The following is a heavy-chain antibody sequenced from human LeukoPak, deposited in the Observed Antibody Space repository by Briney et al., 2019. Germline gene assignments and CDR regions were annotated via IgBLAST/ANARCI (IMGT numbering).Heavy chain of an antibody. CDR1: GFTFDDYA. V-gene: IGHV3-9*01. J-gene: IGHJ5*02. CDR3: AKDRNSATTNWFDP. CDR2: ISWNSGSI. D-gene: IGHD1/OR15-1a*01. Sequence: PGGSLRLSCAASGFTFDDYAMPWVRQAPGKGLEWVSGISWNSGSIGYADSVKGRFTISRDNAKNSLYLQMNSLRAEDTALYYCAKDRNSATTNWFDPWGQGTLVTVSS.